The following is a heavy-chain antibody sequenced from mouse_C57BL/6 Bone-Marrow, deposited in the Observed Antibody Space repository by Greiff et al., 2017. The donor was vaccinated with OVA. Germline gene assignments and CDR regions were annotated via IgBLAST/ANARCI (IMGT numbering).Heavy chain of an antibody. CDR1: GYTFTSHW. CDR3: ARRRFPYYFDY. CDR2: IDPSDSFT. V-gene: IGHV1-69*01. J-gene: IGHJ2*01. Sequence: QVQLQQSGAELVMPGASVKLSCKASGYTFTSHWVHWVKQRPGQGLEWIGEIDPSDSFTNYNQTFKGKSTLTVDKSSSTAYMQLSSLTSEDSAVYYCARRRFPYYFDYWGKGTTLTVSS.